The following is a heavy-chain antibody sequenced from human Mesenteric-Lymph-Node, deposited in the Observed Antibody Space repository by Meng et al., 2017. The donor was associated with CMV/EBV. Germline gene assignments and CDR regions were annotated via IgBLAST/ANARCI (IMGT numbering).Heavy chain of an antibody. CDR3: AKPPGEKTFDAFEI. J-gene: IGHJ3*02. Sequence: GGSLRLSGVASGFTFSSYGMHWVRQAPGKGLEWVAFIRYDGSNKYYADSVKGRFTISRDNSKNTLYLQMNSLRAEDTAVYYGAKPPGEKTFDAFEIWGQGTMVTVSS. D-gene: IGHD3-16*01. V-gene: IGHV3-30*02. CDR2: IRYDGSNK. CDR1: GFTFSSYG.